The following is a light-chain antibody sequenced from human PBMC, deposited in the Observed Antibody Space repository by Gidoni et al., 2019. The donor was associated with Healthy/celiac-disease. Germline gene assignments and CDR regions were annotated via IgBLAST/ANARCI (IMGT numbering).Light chain of an antibody. V-gene: IGLV2-23*03. J-gene: IGLJ1*01. CDR3: CSYAGSSTFGYV. CDR2: EGS. CDR1: SSDVGSYNL. Sequence: QSALTQPASVSGSPGQSITISCTGTSSDVGSYNLVSWYQQHPGKAPKLMIYEGSKRPSGVSIASLTISGLQAEDEADYYCCSYAGSSTFGYVFGTGTKVTVL.